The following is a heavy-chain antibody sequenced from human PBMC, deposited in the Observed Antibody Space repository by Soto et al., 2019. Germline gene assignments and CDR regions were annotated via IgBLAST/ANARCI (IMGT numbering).Heavy chain of an antibody. CDR1: GNTVPNYA. J-gene: IGHJ5*02. D-gene: IGHD6-13*01. Sequence: SVTVCCKASGNTVPNYAMQWVRQATGQRLEWMGWIIPIFGTANYAQKFQGRVTITADESTSTAYMELSSLRSEDTAVYYCARAPRGSSWYKWFDPWGQGTLVTVSS. CDR3: ARAPRGSSWYKWFDP. V-gene: IGHV1-69*01. CDR2: IIPIFGTA.